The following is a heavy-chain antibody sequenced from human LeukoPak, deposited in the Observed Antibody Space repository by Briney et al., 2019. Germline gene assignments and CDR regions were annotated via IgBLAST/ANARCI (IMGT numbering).Heavy chain of an antibody. CDR3: ARWVIAARGPNYYYYGMDV. J-gene: IGHJ6*02. D-gene: IGHD6-6*01. V-gene: IGHV1-46*01. CDR2: INPSGGST. Sequence: ASVKVSCKASGYTFTSDYMHWVRQAPGQGLEWMGIINPSGGSTSYAQKFQGRVTMTRDTSTSTVYMELSSLRSEDTAVYYCARWVIAARGPNYYYYGMDVWGQGTTVTVSS. CDR1: GYTFTSDY.